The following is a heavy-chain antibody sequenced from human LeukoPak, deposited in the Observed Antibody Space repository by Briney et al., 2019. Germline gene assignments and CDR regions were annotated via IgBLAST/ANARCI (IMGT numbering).Heavy chain of an antibody. CDR2: IDLTDSYT. J-gene: IGHJ4*02. V-gene: IGHV5-10-1*01. D-gene: IGHD2-2*01. CDR3: TMSNRGYCSSTSYHSPDY. CDR1: GYSFTSYW. Sequence: GESLKISCKGSGYSFTSYWISWVRQMPGKGLEWMGRIDLTDSYTNYSPSSQGHVTISADKSISTAYLQWSSLKASDTAMYYCTMSNRGYCSSTSYHSPDYWGQGTLVTVSS.